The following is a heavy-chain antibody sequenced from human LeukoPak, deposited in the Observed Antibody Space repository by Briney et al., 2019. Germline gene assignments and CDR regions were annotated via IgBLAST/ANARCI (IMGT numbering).Heavy chain of an antibody. CDR3: ARDGPRYGGDTAMVHFDY. CDR1: GFTFSIYW. J-gene: IGHJ4*02. Sequence: GGSLRLSCAASGFTFSIYWMSWVRQAPGKGLEGVANIKQDGSEKYYVDSVKGRFTISRDNAKNSLYLQMNSLRAEDTAVYYCARDGPRYGGDTAMVHFDYWGQGTLVTVSS. V-gene: IGHV3-7*01. D-gene: IGHD5-18*01. CDR2: IKQDGSEK.